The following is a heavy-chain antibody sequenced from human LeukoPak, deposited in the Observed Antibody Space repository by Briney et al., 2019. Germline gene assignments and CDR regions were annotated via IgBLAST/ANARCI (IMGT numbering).Heavy chain of an antibody. CDR2: IYYSGSA. D-gene: IGHD3-3*01. CDR3: ARAVTPSDDFWSGYPYPDY. CDR1: GGSISSYY. V-gene: IGHV4-59*01. Sequence: SETLSLTCTVSGGSISSYYWSWIRQPPGKGLEWIGYIYYSGSANYNPSLKSRVTISVDTSKNQFSLKLSSVTAADTAVYYCARAVTPSDDFWSGYPYPDYWGQGTLVTVSS. J-gene: IGHJ4*02.